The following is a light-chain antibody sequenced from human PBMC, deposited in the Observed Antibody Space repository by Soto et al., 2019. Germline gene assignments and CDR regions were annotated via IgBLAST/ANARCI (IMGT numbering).Light chain of an antibody. J-gene: IGKJ5*01. Sequence: DIQMTQSPSTLSASVGDRVTISCRATQTINTWLAWYQQKPWKAPNLLIYKASILESGVPSRFSGSGSGTEFTLTISSLQPEDIATYYCQQYANLPITFGQGTRLEI. CDR2: KAS. CDR1: QTINTW. CDR3: QQYANLPIT. V-gene: IGKV1-5*03.